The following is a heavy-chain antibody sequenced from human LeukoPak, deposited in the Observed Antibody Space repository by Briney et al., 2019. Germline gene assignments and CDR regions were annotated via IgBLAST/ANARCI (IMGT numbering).Heavy chain of an antibody. CDR2: IFTGGTT. D-gene: IGHD6-13*01. V-gene: IGHV3-53*01. CDR1: GFTVSSNY. Sequence: HAGGSLRLSCAASGFTVSSNYVSWVRQVPGKGLELVSVIFTGGTTYYADSVRDRFTISRDNSKNTLFLQMNSLRAEDTAMYYCARGYSSSWYDWGQGTPVTVSS. CDR3: ARGYSSSWYD. J-gene: IGHJ4*02.